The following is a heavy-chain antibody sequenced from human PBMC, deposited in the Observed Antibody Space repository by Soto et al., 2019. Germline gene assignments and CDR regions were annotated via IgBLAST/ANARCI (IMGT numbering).Heavy chain of an antibody. D-gene: IGHD2-21*02. CDR3: ARDPLPYCGGDCYLAD. CDR2: ISSSGSTI. Sequence: QVQLVESGGGLVKPGGSLRLSCAVSGFTFSDYYMSWIRQAPGKGLEWVSYISSSGSTIYYADSVKGRFTISRDNAKNSLHLQMNSLRAEDTAVYYRARDPLPYCGGDCYLADWGQGTLVTVSS. J-gene: IGHJ4*02. V-gene: IGHV3-11*01. CDR1: GFTFSDYY.